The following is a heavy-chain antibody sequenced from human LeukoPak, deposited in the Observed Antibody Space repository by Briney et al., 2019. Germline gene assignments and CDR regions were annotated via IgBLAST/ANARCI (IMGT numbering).Heavy chain of an antibody. CDR2: ISGSGGST. J-gene: IGHJ4*02. CDR1: GFTFSSYA. V-gene: IGHV3-23*01. CDR3: AKGIAAAGTSAY. Sequence: GGSLRLSCAASGFTFSSYAMSWVRRAPGKGLEWVSAISGSGGSTYYADSVKGRFTISRDNSKNTLYLQMNSLRAEDTAVYYCAKGIAAAGTSAYWGQGTLVTVSS. D-gene: IGHD6-13*01.